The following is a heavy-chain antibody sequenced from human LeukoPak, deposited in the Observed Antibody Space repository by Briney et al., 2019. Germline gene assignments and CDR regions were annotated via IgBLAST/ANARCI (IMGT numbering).Heavy chain of an antibody. CDR3: AKDHGSSDWYYFDY. V-gene: IGHV3-30*02. Sequence: GGSLRLSCAASGFTFSSYAMHWVRQAPGKGLEWVAFIHYDGSNNYYADSVKGRFTISRDNSNNTLYLQMNTLTADDTAVYYCAKDHGSSDWYYFDYWGQGTLVTVSS. J-gene: IGHJ4*02. D-gene: IGHD6-13*01. CDR1: GFTFSSYA. CDR2: IHYDGSNN.